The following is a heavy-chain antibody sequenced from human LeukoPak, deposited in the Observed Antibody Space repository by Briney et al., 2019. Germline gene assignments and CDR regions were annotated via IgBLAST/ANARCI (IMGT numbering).Heavy chain of an antibody. V-gene: IGHV1-8*01. CDR3: AREGITMIVVAPLDYYYYGMDV. CDR1: GYTFTSYD. Sequence: ASVKVSCKASGYTFTSYDINWVRQATGQGLEWMGWMNPNSGNTGYAQKFQGRVTMTRNTSISTAYMELSSLRSEDTAVYYCAREGITMIVVAPLDYYYYGMDVWGQGTTVTVSS. J-gene: IGHJ6*02. D-gene: IGHD3-22*01. CDR2: MNPNSGNT.